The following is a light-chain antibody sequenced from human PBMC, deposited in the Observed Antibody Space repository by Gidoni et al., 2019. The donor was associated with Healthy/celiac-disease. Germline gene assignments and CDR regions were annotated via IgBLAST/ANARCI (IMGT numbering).Light chain of an antibody. CDR2: AAS. Sequence: EIQMTQSPSSLSASVGDRVTITCRASQSISSYLNWYQQKPGKAPKLLIYAASSLQSGVPSRFSGSGSGTDFTLTSSSLQPEDFATYYCQQSYSTPWTFGQGTKVEIK. CDR3: QQSYSTPWT. CDR1: QSISSY. V-gene: IGKV1-39*01. J-gene: IGKJ1*01.